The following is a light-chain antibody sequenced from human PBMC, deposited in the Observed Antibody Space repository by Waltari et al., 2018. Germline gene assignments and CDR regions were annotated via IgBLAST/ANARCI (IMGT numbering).Light chain of an antibody. CDR2: AVS. CDR3: SSYAGSSKGV. CDR1: SSDVGNYKR. Sequence: QSALTQPASVSGSPGQSITISCTGTSSDVGNYKRVSCYQQHPGKAPKLRIYAVSKRPSGVSDRFSGSKSGDMASLTISGLQPEDEAEYFCSSYAGSSKGVFGGGTKVTVL. J-gene: IGLJ2*01. V-gene: IGLV2-23*02.